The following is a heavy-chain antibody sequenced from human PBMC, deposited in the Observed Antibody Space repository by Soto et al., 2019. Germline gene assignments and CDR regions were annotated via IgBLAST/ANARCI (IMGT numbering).Heavy chain of an antibody. CDR3: ASTKGGYDWSNSYYYRMDV. V-gene: IGHV1-69*01. D-gene: IGHD5-12*01. Sequence: QVQLVQSGAEVKKPGSSVKVSCKASGGTFSSYAISWVRQAPGQGLEWMGGIIPIFGTANYAQKFQGRVTMIADESTRPAYVVLSSLRSEDTAVYYCASTKGGYDWSNSYYYRMDVWGQGTKVTVSS. CDR2: IIPIFGTA. CDR1: GGTFSSYA. J-gene: IGHJ6*02.